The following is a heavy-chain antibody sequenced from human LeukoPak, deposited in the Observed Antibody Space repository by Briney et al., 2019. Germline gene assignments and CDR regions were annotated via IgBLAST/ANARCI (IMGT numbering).Heavy chain of an antibody. D-gene: IGHD6-6*01. J-gene: IGHJ4*01. CDR3: ARERQLVTDY. CDR2: VTGSGTTK. V-gene: IGHV3-21*06. Sequence: PGGSLRLSCVASGFSFSTYSMNWVPPAPGEGLEWVFSVTGSGTTKYYADSVKGRFVISRDNAKNSLYLQMKSLRAEDKAVYFCARERQLVTDYWGPGTLVTVSS. CDR1: GFSFSTYS.